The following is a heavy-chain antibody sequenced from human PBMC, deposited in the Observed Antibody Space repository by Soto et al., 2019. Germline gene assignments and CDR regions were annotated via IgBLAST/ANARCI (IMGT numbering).Heavy chain of an antibody. J-gene: IGHJ6*02. CDR3: ARDSGMIRGSYGVDV. CDR1: GFSFTSNY. CDR2: IYRSGAT. V-gene: IGHV3-53*01. D-gene: IGHD3-10*01. Sequence: GSLRLACPASGFSFTSNYMTWVRQAPGKGLEWVSVIYRSGATYYPDSVRGRFTASRDYSHSTLHLQMDSLRVEDTAVYYCARDSGMIRGSYGVDVWGPGTTVTVSS.